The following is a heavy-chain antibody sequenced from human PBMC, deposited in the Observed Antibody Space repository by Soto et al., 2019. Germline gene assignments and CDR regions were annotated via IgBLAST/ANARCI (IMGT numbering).Heavy chain of an antibody. Sequence: QVQLQESGPGLVKPSQTLSLTCTVSGGSISSGGYYWSWIRQHPGKGLEWIGYIYYSGSTYYNPSAMRRVTIAVDTSKNQFARKVGAVTAADTAVCDGGGGWGRVYDSSGYYYVGAFDIWGQGTMVTVSS. V-gene: IGHV4-31*03. CDR1: GGSISSGGYY. J-gene: IGHJ3*02. D-gene: IGHD3-22*01. CDR2: IYYSGST. CDR3: GGGWGRVYDSSGYYYVGAFDI.